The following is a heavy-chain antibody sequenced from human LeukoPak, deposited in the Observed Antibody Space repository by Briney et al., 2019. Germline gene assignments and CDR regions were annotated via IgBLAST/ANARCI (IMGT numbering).Heavy chain of an antibody. CDR3: AREGTSGTHLNWFDP. CDR1: GGSISSYY. CDR2: IYGSGRP. D-gene: IGHD1-1*01. V-gene: IGHV4-59*01. Sequence: SETLSLTCTVSGGSISSYYWSWIRQPPGKGLEWIGHIYGSGRPNYNPSLKSRVTLSVDTSKNQFSLKLSSVTAADTAVYYCAREGTSGTHLNWFDPWGQGTLVTVSS. J-gene: IGHJ5*02.